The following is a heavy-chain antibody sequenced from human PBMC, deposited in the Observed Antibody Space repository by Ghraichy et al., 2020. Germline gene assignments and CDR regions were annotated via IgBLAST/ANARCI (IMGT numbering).Heavy chain of an antibody. Sequence: GGSLRLSCAASGFTLNYHAIHWVRQTPGKGLEWVSGMKWNSGIIGYADSVKGRFTVSRDTAKNTLYLQMDSLRADDTALYFCAKSPLSDEYNSKWHVFDYWGQGTLVTVSS. CDR1: GFTLNYHA. CDR3: AKSPLSDEYNSKWHVFDY. D-gene: IGHD2/OR15-2a*01. V-gene: IGHV3-9*01. CDR2: MKWNSGII. J-gene: IGHJ4*02.